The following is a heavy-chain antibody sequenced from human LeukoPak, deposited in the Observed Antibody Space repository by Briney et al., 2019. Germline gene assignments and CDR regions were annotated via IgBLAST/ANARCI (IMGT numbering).Heavy chain of an antibody. D-gene: IGHD6-13*01. J-gene: IGHJ4*02. Sequence: SETLSLTCTVSDDSISTYYWSWIRQPPGKGLEWIGYIHYSGSTSYNPSLMSRLPISVDTSKNHLSLRLTSVTAADTAVYYCARHIRGAASGSNYWGQGTRVTVSS. CDR2: IHYSGST. CDR1: DDSISTYY. V-gene: IGHV4-59*08. CDR3: ARHIRGAASGSNY.